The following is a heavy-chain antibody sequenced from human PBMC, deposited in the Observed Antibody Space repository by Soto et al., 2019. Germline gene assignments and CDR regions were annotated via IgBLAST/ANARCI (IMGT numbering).Heavy chain of an antibody. CDR1: GFTFSSYG. D-gene: IGHD2-15*01. Sequence: QVQLVESGGGVVQPGRSLRLSCAASGFTFSSYGMHWVRQAPGKGLEWVAVIWYDGSNKYYADSVKGRFTISRDNSKNPQYLQMSRMSAEDTALYYCTRERGCYSIYYYYMDVWGKGTTVTVSS. CDR2: IWYDGSNK. J-gene: IGHJ6*03. V-gene: IGHV3-33*01. CDR3: TRERGCYSIYYYYMDV.